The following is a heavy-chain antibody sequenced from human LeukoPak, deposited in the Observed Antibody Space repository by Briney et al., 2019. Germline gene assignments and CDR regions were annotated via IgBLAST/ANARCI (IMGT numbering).Heavy chain of an antibody. J-gene: IGHJ6*03. CDR1: GFTFSSYS. Sequence: GGSLRLSXAASGFTFSSYSMNWVRQAPGKGLEWVSSISSSSSYIYYADSVKGRFTISRDNAKNSLYLQMNSLRAEDTAVYYCARGESATNYYYMDVWGKGTTVTVSS. D-gene: IGHD3-10*01. V-gene: IGHV3-21*01. CDR3: ARGESATNYYYMDV. CDR2: ISSSSSYI.